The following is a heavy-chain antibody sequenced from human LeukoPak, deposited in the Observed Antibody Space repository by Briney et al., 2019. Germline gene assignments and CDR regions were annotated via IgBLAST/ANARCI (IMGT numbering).Heavy chain of an antibody. V-gene: IGHV3-7*03. J-gene: IGHJ4*02. CDR2: IKQDGSEK. CDR1: GFTFSSYW. Sequence: PGGSLRLSCAASGFTFSSYWMSWVRQAPGKGLEWVANIKQDGSEKYYVDSVKGRFTISRDNAKNSLYLQMNSLRADDTAVYYCATLPNYSYGHPYYFDYWGQGTLVTVSS. CDR3: ATLPNYSYGHPYYFDY. D-gene: IGHD5-18*01.